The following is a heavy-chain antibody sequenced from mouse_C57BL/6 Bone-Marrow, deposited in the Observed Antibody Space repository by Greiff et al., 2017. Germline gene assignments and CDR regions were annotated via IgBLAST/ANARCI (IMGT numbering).Heavy chain of an antibody. V-gene: IGHV1-53*01. D-gene: IGHD2-3*01. CDR1: GYTFTSYW. J-gene: IGHJ2*01. CDR2: INPSNGGT. Sequence: QVQLQQPGTELVKPGASVKLSCKASGYTFTSYWMHWVQQRPGQGLEWIGNINPSNGGTNYNEKFKSKATLTVDKSSSTAYMQLSSLTSEDSAVYDCARLMAPSHFDYWGQGTTLTVSS. CDR3: ARLMAPSHFDY.